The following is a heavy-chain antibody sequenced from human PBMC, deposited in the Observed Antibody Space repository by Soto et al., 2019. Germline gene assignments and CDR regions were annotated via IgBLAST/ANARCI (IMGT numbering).Heavy chain of an antibody. CDR3: ARDADAVPFDH. D-gene: IGHD3-10*02. V-gene: IGHV3-74*01. Sequence: EVQLVESGGGLIRPGGSLRLSCAASGFSFSTYWMHWVRLPPGKGPVWVSRIDPDGRNAVYADSVQGRFSVSRDNVRNPLYLEMNSLSAEDTALYFCARDADAVPFDHWGQGTLVTVSS. CDR2: IDPDGRNA. J-gene: IGHJ4*02. CDR1: GFSFSTYW.